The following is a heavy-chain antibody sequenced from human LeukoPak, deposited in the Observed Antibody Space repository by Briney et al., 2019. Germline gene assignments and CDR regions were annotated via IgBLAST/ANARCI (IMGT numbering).Heavy chain of an antibody. V-gene: IGHV1-18*01. CDR3: AISYYDSSGYYYGPYFDY. Sequence: ASVKVSCKASGYXFTSYGISWVRQAPGQGLEWMGRISAYNGNTNYAQKLQGRVTMTTDTSTSTAYMELRSLRSDDTAVYYCAISYYDSSGYYYGPYFDYWGQGTLVTVSS. J-gene: IGHJ4*02. CDR1: GYXFTSYG. CDR2: ISAYNGNT. D-gene: IGHD3-22*01.